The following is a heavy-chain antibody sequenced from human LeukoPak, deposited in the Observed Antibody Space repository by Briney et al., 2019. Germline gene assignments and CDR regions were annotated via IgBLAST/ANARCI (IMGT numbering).Heavy chain of an antibody. V-gene: IGHV4-59*01. J-gene: IGHJ5*02. Sequence: SETLSLTCTVSGGSISHYYWSWIRQPPGKGLEWIGYIYYSGSTNYNPSLKSRVTISVDTSKNHFSLKLSSVTAADTAVYYCARGYYDSSGYLISYNWFDPWGQGTLVTVSS. CDR2: IYYSGST. CDR1: GGSISHYY. D-gene: IGHD3-22*01. CDR3: ARGYYDSSGYLISYNWFDP.